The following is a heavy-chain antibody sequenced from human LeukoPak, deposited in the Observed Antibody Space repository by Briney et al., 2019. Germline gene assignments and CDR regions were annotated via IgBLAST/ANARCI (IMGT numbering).Heavy chain of an antibody. Sequence: GASVKVSCKASGYSFTSLDINWVRQATGQGLEWMGWMNTKSGNTGHAQKFRGRVTITRNTSTSTVYMELSSLRSEDTAVYYCARVDGSPDYWGQGTLVTVS. CDR3: ARVDGSPDY. CDR1: GYSFTSLD. D-gene: IGHD2-15*01. V-gene: IGHV1-8*01. CDR2: MNTKSGNT. J-gene: IGHJ4*02.